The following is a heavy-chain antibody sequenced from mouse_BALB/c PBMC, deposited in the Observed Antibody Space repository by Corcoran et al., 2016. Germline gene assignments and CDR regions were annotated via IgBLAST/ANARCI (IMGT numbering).Heavy chain of an antibody. V-gene: IGHV8-12*01. CDR3: ARRSYDYAFAY. D-gene: IGHD2-4*01. CDR2: IYWDDDK. J-gene: IGHJ3*01. CDR1: GFSLSTSGMG. Sequence: QVTLKESGPGILQPSQTLSLTCSFSGFSLSTSGMGVSWIRQPSGKGLEWLAHIYWDDDKRYNPSLKSRLTISKDTSSNQVFLKITSVDTADTATYYCARRSYDYAFAYWGQGTLVTVSA.